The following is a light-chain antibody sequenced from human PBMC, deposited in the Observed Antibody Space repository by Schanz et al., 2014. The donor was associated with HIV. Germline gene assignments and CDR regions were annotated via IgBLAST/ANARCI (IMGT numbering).Light chain of an antibody. CDR1: SSDVGGYDF. V-gene: IGLV2-14*03. CDR3: SSYTVRNSWL. Sequence: QSVLTQPRSVSGSPGQSVTISCTGTSSDVGGYDFVSWYQQHPGEAPKLLIYAVTDRPSGISNRFSGSKSANTASLTISGLQAEDEADYYCSSYTVRNSWLFGGGTKVTVL. J-gene: IGLJ3*02. CDR2: AVT.